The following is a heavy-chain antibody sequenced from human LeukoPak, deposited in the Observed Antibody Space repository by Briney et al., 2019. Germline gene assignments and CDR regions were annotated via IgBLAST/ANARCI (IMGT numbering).Heavy chain of an antibody. J-gene: IGHJ4*02. CDR2: TWYDGSIN. Sequence: GGSLRLSCAASGFTFSTYGMHWVRQAPDKGLEWVALTWYDGSINYYADSVKGRFTISRDNSKNTLYLQMNSLRAEDTAVYYCARGQITTWAGLDYWGQGTLVTVSS. CDR3: ARGQITTWAGLDY. D-gene: IGHD2/OR15-2a*01. V-gene: IGHV3-33*01. CDR1: GFTFSTYG.